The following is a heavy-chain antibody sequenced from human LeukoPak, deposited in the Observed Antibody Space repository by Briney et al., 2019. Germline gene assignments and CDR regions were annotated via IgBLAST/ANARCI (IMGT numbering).Heavy chain of an antibody. CDR3: AKAYFSSSSGYYYYYFMDV. J-gene: IGHJ6*03. D-gene: IGHD6-6*01. Sequence: GGSLRLSCAASGFTFSNFPMSWVRQAPGKGLEWVSTISDNGGSAYYADSVKGRFTISRDNSKNTLYPQMNSLRAEDTAIYYCAKAYFSSSSGYYYYYFMDVWGKGTTVTVSS. V-gene: IGHV3-23*01. CDR2: ISDNGGSA. CDR1: GFTFSNFP.